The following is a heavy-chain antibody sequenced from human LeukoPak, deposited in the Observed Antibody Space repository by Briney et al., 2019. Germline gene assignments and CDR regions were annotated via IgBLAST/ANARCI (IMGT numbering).Heavy chain of an antibody. J-gene: IGHJ4*02. D-gene: IGHD6-13*01. CDR1: GGSISSSSYY. Sequence: PSETLSLTCTVSGGSISSSSYYWGWIRQPPGKGLEWIGSIYYSGSTYYNPSLKSRVTISVDTSKNQFSLKLSSVTAADTAVYYCARDGRGAAGIDYWGQGTLVTVSS. CDR2: IYYSGST. CDR3: ARDGRGAAGIDY. V-gene: IGHV4-39*07.